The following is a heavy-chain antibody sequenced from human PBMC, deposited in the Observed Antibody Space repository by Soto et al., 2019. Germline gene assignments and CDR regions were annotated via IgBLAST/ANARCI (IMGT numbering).Heavy chain of an antibody. CDR1: GGTFSSYA. V-gene: IGHV1-69*01. CDR2: IIPILGTA. CDR3: ARDSTASSSGLDNWFDP. J-gene: IGHJ5*02. Sequence: QVQLVQSGAEVKKPGSSVKVSCKASGGTFSSYAISWVRQAPGQGLEWMVGIIPILGTANYAQKFQGRVTISADESTSTAYMELSSLRSEDTAVYYCARDSTASSSGLDNWFDPWGQGTLVTVSS. D-gene: IGHD6-6*01.